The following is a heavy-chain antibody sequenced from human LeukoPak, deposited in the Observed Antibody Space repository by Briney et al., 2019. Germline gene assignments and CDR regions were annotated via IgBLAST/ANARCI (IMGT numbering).Heavy chain of an antibody. CDR1: GGSISSYY. D-gene: IGHD2-2*02. CDR3: ARRQAFYTYNWFDP. V-gene: IGHV4-59*08. J-gene: IGHJ5*02. Sequence: SETLSLTCTVSGGSISSYYWSWIRQPPGKGLEGIGYIYYSGSTNYNPSLKSRVTISVDTSKNQFSLKLSSVTAADTAVYYCARRQAFYTYNWFDPWGQGTLVTVSS. CDR2: IYYSGST.